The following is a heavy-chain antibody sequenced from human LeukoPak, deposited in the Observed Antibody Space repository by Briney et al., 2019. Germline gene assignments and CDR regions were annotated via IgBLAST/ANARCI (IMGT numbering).Heavy chain of an antibody. CDR1: GFTFNSYW. CDR2: INNDGSST. Sequence: PGGSLRLSCAAAGFTFNSYWMHWVRQAPGKGLVWVSRINNDGSSTSYADSVKGRFTISRDNAKNTLSLQMNSLRAEDTALYYCARDDYSYFDFWGLGTLVTVSS. V-gene: IGHV3-74*01. CDR3: ARDDYSYFDF. D-gene: IGHD4-11*01. J-gene: IGHJ4*02.